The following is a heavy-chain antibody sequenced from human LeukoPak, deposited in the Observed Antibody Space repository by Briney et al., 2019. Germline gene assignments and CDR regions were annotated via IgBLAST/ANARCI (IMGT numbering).Heavy chain of an antibody. CDR1: GGSISSYY. V-gene: IGHV4-4*07. J-gene: IGHJ4*02. D-gene: IGHD3-10*01. Sequence: SETLSLTRTVSGGSISSYYWSWIRQPAGKGLEWIGRIYTSGSTNYNPSLKSRVTMSVDTSKNQFSLKLSSVTAADTAVYYCARVRYYGSGSYPYNDYWGQGTLVTVSS. CDR3: ARVRYYGSGSYPYNDY. CDR2: IYTSGST.